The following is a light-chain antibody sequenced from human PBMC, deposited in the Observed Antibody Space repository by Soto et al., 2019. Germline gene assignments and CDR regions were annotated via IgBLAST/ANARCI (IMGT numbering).Light chain of an antibody. CDR3: SSFTTSSALV. CDR2: DVS. J-gene: IGLJ2*01. V-gene: IGLV2-14*03. Sequence: QSALTQPASVSGSPGQSITISCTGTNSDIGYYNFVSWYQHHPGKAPKLMIYDVSNRPSGVSNRFSGSKSGNTASLTISGLQAEDEADYYCSSFTTSSALVFGGGTQLTV. CDR1: NSDIGYYNF.